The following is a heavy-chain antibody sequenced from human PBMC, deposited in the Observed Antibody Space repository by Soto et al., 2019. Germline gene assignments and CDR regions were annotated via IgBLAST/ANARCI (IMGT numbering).Heavy chain of an antibody. CDR3: AKDTLGVYYYDSRGGMDV. Sequence: LGQSLKISCKGSGYKFTSYWIGWVRQMHGKGLEWMGIIYPGDSDTRYSPSFQGQVTISADKSISTAYLQMNSLRAEDTAVYYCAKDTLGVYYYDSRGGMDVWGQGTTVTVSS. V-gene: IGHV5-51*01. CDR1: GYKFTSYW. J-gene: IGHJ6*02. CDR2: IYPGDSDT. D-gene: IGHD3-22*01.